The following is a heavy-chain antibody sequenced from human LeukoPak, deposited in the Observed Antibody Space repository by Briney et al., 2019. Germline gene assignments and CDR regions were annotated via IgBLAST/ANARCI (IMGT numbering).Heavy chain of an antibody. CDR2: ISAYNGNT. CDR1: GYTFTSYG. CDR3: AREGYSSGWYEVYYFDY. Sequence: ASVKVSCKASGYTFTSYGISWVRQAPGQGLEWMGWISAYNGNTNYAQKLQGRVTMTTDTSTSTAYMELRSPRSDDTAVYYCAREGYSSGWYEVYYFDYWGQGTLVTVSS. V-gene: IGHV1-18*01. J-gene: IGHJ4*02. D-gene: IGHD6-19*01.